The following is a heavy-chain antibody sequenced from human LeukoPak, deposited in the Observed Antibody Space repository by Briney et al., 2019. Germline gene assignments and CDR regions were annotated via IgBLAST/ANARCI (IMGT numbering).Heavy chain of an antibody. CDR3: TRQMPAIRYFDF. CDR1: GFTFSSYW. J-gene: IGHJ4*02. Sequence: GGSLRLSCAASGFTFSSYWMHWVRQAPGQGLVWVSLINTDGSSATYADSVKGRFTISRDNARNTLYLQMNSLRTEDTAVYYCTRQMPAIRYFDFWGQGTLVTVSS. CDR2: INTDGSSA. V-gene: IGHV3-74*01. D-gene: IGHD5-24*01.